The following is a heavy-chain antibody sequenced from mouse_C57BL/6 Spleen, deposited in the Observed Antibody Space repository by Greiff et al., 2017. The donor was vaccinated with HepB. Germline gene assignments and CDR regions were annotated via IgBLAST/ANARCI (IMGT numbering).Heavy chain of an antibody. CDR1: GYTFTSYW. CDR2: IDPSDSYT. D-gene: IGHD2-4*01. Sequence: VQLQQPGAELVMPGASVKLSCKASGYTFTSYWMHWVKQRPGQGLEWIGEIDPSDSYTNYNQKFKGKSTLTVDKSSSTAYMQLSSLTSEDSAVYYCARRGYDYDYFDYWGQGTTLTVSS. CDR3: ARRGYDYDYFDY. J-gene: IGHJ2*01. V-gene: IGHV1-69*01.